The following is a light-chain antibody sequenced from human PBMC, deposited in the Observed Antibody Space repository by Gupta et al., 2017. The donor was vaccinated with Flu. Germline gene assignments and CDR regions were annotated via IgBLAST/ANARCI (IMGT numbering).Light chain of an antibody. Sequence: ESGLTPSPGTLAMSPGERATLSCRATQRVRSSYLAWYQQKPGQAPRLLIYDASIRDIGIPDRFSGSGSGTDFALTISRLEPEDFAVYYCQQYGSSTYTFGQGTKLEIK. CDR3: QQYGSSTYT. V-gene: IGKV3-20*01. CDR1: QRVRSSY. CDR2: DAS. J-gene: IGKJ2*01.